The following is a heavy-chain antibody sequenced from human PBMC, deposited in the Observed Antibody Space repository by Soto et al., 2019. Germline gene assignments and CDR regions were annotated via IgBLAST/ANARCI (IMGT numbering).Heavy chain of an antibody. J-gene: IGHJ5*01. CDR1: GDSVSSNTVA. Sequence: SQTLSLTCAISGDSVSSNTVAWNWIRQSPSRGLEWLGRTYYRSKWYDDYAESVKSRITINPDTSKNQFSLHLNSVTLEDTAVYYFARSWFGHQVHWFDSWGQGTLVTVSS. V-gene: IGHV6-1*01. D-gene: IGHD3-16*01. CDR3: ARSWFGHQVHWFDS. CDR2: TYYRSKWYD.